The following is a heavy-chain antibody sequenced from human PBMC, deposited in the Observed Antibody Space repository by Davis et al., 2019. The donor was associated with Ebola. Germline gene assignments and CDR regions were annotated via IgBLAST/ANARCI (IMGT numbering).Heavy chain of an antibody. D-gene: IGHD4-17*01. CDR1: GFTFSNAW. Sequence: GESLKISCAASGFTFSNAWMSWVRQAPGKGLEWVGRIKSKANSYATAYAASVKGRFTISRDDSKNTAYLQMNSLKTEDTAVYYCTGTTVTADYWGQGTLVTVSS. V-gene: IGHV3-73*01. CDR2: IKSKANSYAT. CDR3: TGTTVTADY. J-gene: IGHJ4*02.